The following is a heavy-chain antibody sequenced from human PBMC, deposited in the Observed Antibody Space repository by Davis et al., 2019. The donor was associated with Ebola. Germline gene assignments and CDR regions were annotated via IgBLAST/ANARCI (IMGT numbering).Heavy chain of an antibody. CDR2: ISYDGRNK. Sequence: GESLKISCAASGFTFSSYAMHWVRQAPGKRLEWVAVISYDGRNKYYADSVKGRFTISRDNSKNTLYLQMNSLRAEDTAVYYCARDGAYSSSWYSSEGYFYGMDVWGKGTTVTVSS. CDR3: ARDGAYSSSWYSSEGYFYGMDV. D-gene: IGHD6-13*01. CDR1: GFTFSSYA. V-gene: IGHV3-30*04. J-gene: IGHJ6*04.